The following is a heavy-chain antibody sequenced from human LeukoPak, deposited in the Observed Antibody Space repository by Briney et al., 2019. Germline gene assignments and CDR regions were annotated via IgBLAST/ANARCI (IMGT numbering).Heavy chain of an antibody. Sequence: GGSLRLSCAASGFTFSSYAMSWVRQAPGKGLEWVSTIGGNGGSTYYADSVKGRFTISRDNSKNSLYLQMNSLRDEDTAVYYCARDVARHYYFDYWGQGTLVTVSS. CDR3: ARDVARHYYFDY. CDR2: IGGNGGST. J-gene: IGHJ4*02. CDR1: GFTFSSYA. V-gene: IGHV3-23*01.